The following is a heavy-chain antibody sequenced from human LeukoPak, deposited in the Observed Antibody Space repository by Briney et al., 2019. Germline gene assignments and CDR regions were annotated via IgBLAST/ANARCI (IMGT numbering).Heavy chain of an antibody. V-gene: IGHV4-59*08. D-gene: IGHD3-10*01. CDR3: ARIKAVRGVKRFDP. Sequence: PSETLSLTCTVSGGSISSYYWSWIRQPPGKGLEWIGYIYYSGSTNYNPSLKSRVTISVDTSKNQFSLKLSSVTAAGTAVYYCARIKAVRGVKRFDPWGQGTLVTVSS. CDR2: IYYSGST. CDR1: GGSISSYY. J-gene: IGHJ5*02.